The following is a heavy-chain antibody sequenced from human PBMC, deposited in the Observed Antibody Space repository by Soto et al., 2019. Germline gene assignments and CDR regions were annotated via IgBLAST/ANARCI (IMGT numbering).Heavy chain of an antibody. J-gene: IGHJ4*02. CDR1: GGSFSGYY. CDR3: ASARNYYGSGSYYLRYFDY. CDR2: INHSGST. Sequence: SETLSLTCAVYGGSFSGYYWSWIRQPPGKGLEWIGEINHSGSTNYNPSLKSRVTISVDTSKNQFSLKLSSVTAADTAVYYCASARNYYGSGSYYLRYFDYWGQGTLVTVSS. V-gene: IGHV4-34*01. D-gene: IGHD3-10*01.